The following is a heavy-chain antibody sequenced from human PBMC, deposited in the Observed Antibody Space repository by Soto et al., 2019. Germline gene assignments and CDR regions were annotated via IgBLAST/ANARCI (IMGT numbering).Heavy chain of an antibody. V-gene: IGHV3-48*01. CDR1: GFDFGIYS. CDR2: INGSSTTL. Sequence: PGGSLRLSCAASGFDFGIYSMNWVRQAPGKGLEWISYINGSSTTLYYADSVRGRFIISRDNAENSLYLQMNSLRAEDTAVYYCAREKNYYGSGSYYSENPAWGQGTLVTVSS. J-gene: IGHJ5*02. CDR3: AREKNYYGSGSYYSENPA. D-gene: IGHD3-10*01.